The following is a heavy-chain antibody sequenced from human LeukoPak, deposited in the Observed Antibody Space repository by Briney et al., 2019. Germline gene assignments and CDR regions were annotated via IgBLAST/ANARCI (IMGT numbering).Heavy chain of an antibody. Sequence: GGSLRLSCAASGFTFSSYGMHWVRQAPGKGLEWVAVISYDGSNKYYADSVKGRFTISRDNSKNTLYLQMNSLRAEDTAVYYCARAHRPNWNYGYYGMDVWGQGTTVTVSS. CDR3: ARAHRPNWNYGYYGMDV. D-gene: IGHD1-1*01. V-gene: IGHV3-30*03. CDR1: GFTFSSYG. J-gene: IGHJ6*02. CDR2: ISYDGSNK.